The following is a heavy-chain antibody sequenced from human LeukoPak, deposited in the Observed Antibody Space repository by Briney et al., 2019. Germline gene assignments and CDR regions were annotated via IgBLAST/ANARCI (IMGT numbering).Heavy chain of an antibody. CDR3: ARARSSYGYGDAFDI. J-gene: IGHJ3*02. D-gene: IGHD5-18*01. V-gene: IGHV3-30*04. Sequence: GGSLRLSCAASGFTFSTYAMHWVRQAPGKGLEWVAVISYDGSSKYYADSVKGRFTVSRDNSKNTLYLQMNSLRAEDTAVYYCARARSSYGYGDAFDIWGQGTMVTVSS. CDR1: GFTFSTYA. CDR2: ISYDGSSK.